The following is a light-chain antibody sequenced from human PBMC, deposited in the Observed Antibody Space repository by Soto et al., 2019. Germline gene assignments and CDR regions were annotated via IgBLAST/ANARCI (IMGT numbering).Light chain of an antibody. CDR3: QQYTSYSST. Sequence: EIQMTQSPSTLSASVGDRVTITCRASQSISSWLAWYQQKPGKAPKLLIYKASSLESGVPSRFSGSESGTEFTLTISRLQPDDFAAYFCQQYTSYSSTFGQGTKVDIK. V-gene: IGKV1-5*03. CDR2: KAS. J-gene: IGKJ1*01. CDR1: QSISSW.